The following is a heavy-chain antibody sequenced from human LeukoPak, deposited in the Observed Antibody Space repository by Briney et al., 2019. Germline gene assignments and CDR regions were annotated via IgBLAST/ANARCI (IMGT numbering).Heavy chain of an antibody. CDR1: GYTFTSYG. CDR3: ARAGYSGYASIDY. Sequence: GASVKVSCKASGYTFTSYGISWVRQAPGQGLEWMGWISAYNGNTNYAQKFQGRFTMTWDTSISTAYMELSSLRSEDTAVYYCARAGYSGYASIDYWGQGTLVTVSS. CDR2: ISAYNGNT. J-gene: IGHJ4*02. D-gene: IGHD5-12*01. V-gene: IGHV1-18*01.